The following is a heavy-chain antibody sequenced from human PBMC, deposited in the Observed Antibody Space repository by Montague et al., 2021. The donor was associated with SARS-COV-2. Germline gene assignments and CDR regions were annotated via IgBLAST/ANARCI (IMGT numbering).Heavy chain of an antibody. D-gene: IGHD3-3*01. Sequence: SLRLSCAASKFTFSDYWMSWVRQAPGKGLEWLANINRDGSERYYVDSVKGRFTTSRDNAKNSLYLQMNSLSAEDTAVYYCARDERYTYYDFWSGYFVYWGQGTLITVSS. CDR1: KFTFSDYW. CDR2: INRDGSER. J-gene: IGHJ4*02. V-gene: IGHV3-7*03. CDR3: ARDERYTYYDFWSGYFVY.